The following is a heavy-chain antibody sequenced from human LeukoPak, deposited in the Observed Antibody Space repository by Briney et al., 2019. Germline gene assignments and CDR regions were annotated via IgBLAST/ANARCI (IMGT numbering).Heavy chain of an antibody. D-gene: IGHD3-3*01. Sequence: SETLSLTCAVYGGSFSGYYWSWIRQPPGKGLEWIGEIHHSGTINYNPSLKSRMIISVDTSKNQFSLKLTSVTAADTAVYYCARRLERWDPVRGDGFDIWDQGTMVTV. CDR1: GGSFSGYY. CDR2: IHHSGTI. CDR3: ARRLERWDPVRGDGFDI. J-gene: IGHJ3*02. V-gene: IGHV4-34*01.